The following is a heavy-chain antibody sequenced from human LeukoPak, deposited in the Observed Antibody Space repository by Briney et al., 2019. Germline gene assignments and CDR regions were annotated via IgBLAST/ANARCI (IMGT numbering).Heavy chain of an antibody. J-gene: IGHJ4*02. Sequence: PGGSLRLSCAASGFTFSTYAMHWVRQAPGKGLEWVASISYDGSNKNYADSVKGRFTISRDNSKNTLYLQMNSLRAEETAIYYCAKAPVASCRGAFCYPFDCWGQGNLVTVSS. V-gene: IGHV3-30*04. CDR3: AKAPVASCRGAFCYPFDC. CDR1: GFTFSTYA. D-gene: IGHD2-15*01. CDR2: ISYDGSNK.